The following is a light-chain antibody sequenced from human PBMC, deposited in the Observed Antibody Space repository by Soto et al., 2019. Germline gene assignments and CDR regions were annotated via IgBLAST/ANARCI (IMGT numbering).Light chain of an antibody. J-gene: IGKJ1*01. V-gene: IGKV1D-16*01. CDR3: QQYNRYPRT. CDR2: AAS. Sequence: DIQMTQFPSSLSASVGDRVNITCRASQGISTWLAWYQQKPERAPKSLIYAASRLQSGVPPRFSGSVSETDFPLTISSLQPEDFATYYCQQYNRYPRTFGQGTKVEIK. CDR1: QGISTW.